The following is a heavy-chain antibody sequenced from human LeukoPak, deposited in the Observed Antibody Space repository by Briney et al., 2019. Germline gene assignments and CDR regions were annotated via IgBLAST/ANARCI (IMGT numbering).Heavy chain of an antibody. CDR2: INPNSGGT. CDR1: GYTFTGYY. CDR3: ARDGPRGYGSGSYYNLRYYYFDY. D-gene: IGHD3-10*01. Sequence: GASVKVSCKASGYTFTGYYMHWVRQAPGQGLEWMGWINPNSGGTNYAQKFQGRVTMTRDTSISTVYMELSRLRSDDTAVYYCARDGPRGYGSGSYYNLRYYYFDYWGQGTLVTVSS. V-gene: IGHV1-2*02. J-gene: IGHJ4*02.